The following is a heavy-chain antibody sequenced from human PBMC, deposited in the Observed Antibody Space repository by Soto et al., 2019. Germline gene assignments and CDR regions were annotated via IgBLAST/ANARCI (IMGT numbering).Heavy chain of an antibody. J-gene: IGHJ6*02. CDR2: ISYDGSNK. D-gene: IGHD2-15*01. Sequence: GGSLRLSCAASGFTFSSYAMHWVRQAPGKGLERVAVISYDGSNKYYADTVKGRFTISRDNSKNTLYLQINSLRAEDTAVYYCARDRCSGGSCYRRWFYYYYGMDVWGQGTTVTVSS. CDR1: GFTFSSYA. V-gene: IGHV3-30-3*01. CDR3: ARDRCSGGSCYRRWFYYYYGMDV.